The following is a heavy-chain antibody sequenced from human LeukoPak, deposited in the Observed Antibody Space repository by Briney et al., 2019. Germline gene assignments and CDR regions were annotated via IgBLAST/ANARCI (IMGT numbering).Heavy chain of an antibody. J-gene: IGHJ4*02. CDR2: IWYDGSNK. V-gene: IGHV3-33*06. CDR1: GFTFRSYG. CDR3: AKEGEYCSGGSCYRGFDY. D-gene: IGHD2-15*01. Sequence: PGGSLRLSCAASGFTFRSYGMHWVRQAPGKGLEWVAVIWYDGSNKYYADSVKGRFTISRDNSQNTLYLQMNSLRAEDTAVYYCAKEGEYCSGGSCYRGFDYWGQGTLVTVSS.